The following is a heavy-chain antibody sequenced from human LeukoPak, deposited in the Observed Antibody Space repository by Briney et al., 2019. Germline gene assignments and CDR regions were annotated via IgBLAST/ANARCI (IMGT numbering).Heavy chain of an antibody. D-gene: IGHD3-22*01. CDR3: AKDIQYYYDSSGYYSAFDI. CDR2: ISWNSGSI. CDR1: GFTFDDYA. Sequence: GGSLRLSCAASGFTFDDYAMHWVRQAPGKGLEWVSGISWNSGSIGYADSVKGRFTISRDNAKNSLYLQMNSLRAEDTALYYCAKDIQYYYDSSGYYSAFDIWGQGTMVTVSS. V-gene: IGHV3-9*01. J-gene: IGHJ3*02.